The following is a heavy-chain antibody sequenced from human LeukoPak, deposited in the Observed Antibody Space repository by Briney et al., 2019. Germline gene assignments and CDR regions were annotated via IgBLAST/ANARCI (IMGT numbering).Heavy chain of an antibody. D-gene: IGHD4-17*01. J-gene: IGHJ4*02. CDR1: GGSISSGGYS. CDR2: IYHSGST. V-gene: IGHV4-30-2*01. Sequence: SETLSLTCTVSGGSISSGGYSWSWIRQPPGKGLEWIGYIYHSGSTYYNPSLKSRVTISVDRSKNQFSLKLSSVTAADTAVYYCARGTDYGDYYFDYWGQGTLVTVSS. CDR3: ARGTDYGDYYFDY.